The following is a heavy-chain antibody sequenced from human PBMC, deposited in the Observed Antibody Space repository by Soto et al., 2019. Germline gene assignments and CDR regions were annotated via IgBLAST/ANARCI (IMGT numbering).Heavy chain of an antibody. CDR1: GGTFSSYA. CDR3: ARSAADYYDSSGYLDY. Sequence: QVQLVQSGAEVKKPGSSVKVSCKASGGTFSSYAISWVRQAPGQGLEWMGGVIPIFGTANYAQKFQGRVTITADESTSTAYMELSSLRSEDTAVYYCARSAADYYDSSGYLDYWGQGTLVTVSS. J-gene: IGHJ4*02. V-gene: IGHV1-69*12. CDR2: VIPIFGTA. D-gene: IGHD3-22*01.